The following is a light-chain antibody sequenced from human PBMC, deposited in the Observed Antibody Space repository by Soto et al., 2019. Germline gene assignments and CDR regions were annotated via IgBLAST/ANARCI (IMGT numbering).Light chain of an antibody. J-gene: IGLJ3*02. Sequence: QAVVTQTPSASGTPGQRVTISCSGSSPNIGTNAVNWCQQLPGTAPRLLIYSNDQRPPGVPDRFSGSKSGTPASLAISGLQSEDEADYFCAVWDDSLNGGVFGGGTKLTVL. CDR3: AVWDDSLNGGV. CDR2: SND. CDR1: SPNIGTNA. V-gene: IGLV1-44*01.